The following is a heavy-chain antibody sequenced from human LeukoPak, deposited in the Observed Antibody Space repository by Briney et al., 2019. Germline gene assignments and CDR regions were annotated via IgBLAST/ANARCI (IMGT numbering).Heavy chain of an antibody. CDR3: TRVSGLGMNEYYYL. D-gene: IGHD3-10*01. V-gene: IGHV3-74*01. Sequence: GGSLRLSCAVPGFTLSGAWMHWVRQAPGKGLMWVSRINDDGSNTRHADSVKGRFTISRDIAKNTLYLQMNSLRAEDTAVCYCTRVSGLGMNEYYYLWGQGTLVTVSS. J-gene: IGHJ4*02. CDR2: INDDGSNT. CDR1: GFTLSGAW.